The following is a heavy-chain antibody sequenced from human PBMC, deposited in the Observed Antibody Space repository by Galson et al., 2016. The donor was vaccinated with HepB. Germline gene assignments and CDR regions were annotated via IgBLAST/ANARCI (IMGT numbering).Heavy chain of an antibody. Sequence: SLRLSCAVSGFTVSNNYMAWVRQAPGKGLELVSLIYSGGSRYYADSVKGRFTISRDNSNNTLYLQMDSLRAEDTAVYYCARPSSGIHNYWGQGTLVTGSS. D-gene: IGHD1-26*01. V-gene: IGHV3-53*01. CDR3: ARPSSGIHNY. CDR2: IYSGGSR. J-gene: IGHJ4*02. CDR1: GFTVSNNY.